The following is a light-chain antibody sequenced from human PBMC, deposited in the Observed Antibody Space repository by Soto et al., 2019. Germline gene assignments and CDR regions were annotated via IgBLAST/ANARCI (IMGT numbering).Light chain of an antibody. Sequence: EIVMTQSPATLSVSPGERATLSCRASQSVSSNLAWYQQKPGQAPRLLIYGASTRATGIPARFSGSGSGTAFTLTISSLQSEDFAVYYCQQYNIWPRTFGQGTKGDIK. CDR1: QSVSSN. CDR3: QQYNIWPRT. CDR2: GAS. V-gene: IGKV3-15*01. J-gene: IGKJ1*01.